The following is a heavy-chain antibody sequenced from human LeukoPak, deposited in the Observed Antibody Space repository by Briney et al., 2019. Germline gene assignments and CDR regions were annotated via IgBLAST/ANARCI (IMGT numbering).Heavy chain of an antibody. J-gene: IGHJ4*02. V-gene: IGHV3-30-3*01. CDR3: ARGGGYYDSSGSTYYFDY. CDR2: ISYDGSNK. D-gene: IGHD3-22*01. CDR1: GFTFSSYA. Sequence: GGSLRLSCAASGFTFSSYAMHWVRQAPGKGLEWVAVISYDGSNKYYADSVKGRFTISRDNSKNTLYLQMNSLRAEDTAVYYCARGGGYYDSSGSTYYFDYWGQGTMVTVSS.